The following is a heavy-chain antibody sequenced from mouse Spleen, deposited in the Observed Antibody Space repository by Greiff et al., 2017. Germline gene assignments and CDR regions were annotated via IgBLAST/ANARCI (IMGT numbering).Heavy chain of an antibody. Sequence: QVQLQQSGAELVKPGASVKISCKASGYAFSSYWMNWVKQRPGKGLEWIGQIYPGDGDTNYNGKFKGKATLTADKSSSTAYMQLSSLTSEDSAVYFCARGGLGTGAWFAYWGQGTLVTVSA. CDR1: GYAFSSYW. CDR3: ARGGLGTGAWFAY. J-gene: IGHJ3*01. V-gene: IGHV1-80*01. D-gene: IGHD4-1*01. CDR2: IYPGDGDT.